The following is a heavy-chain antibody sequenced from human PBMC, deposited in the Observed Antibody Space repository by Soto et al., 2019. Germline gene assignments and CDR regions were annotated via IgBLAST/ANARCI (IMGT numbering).Heavy chain of an antibody. D-gene: IGHD3-16*02. CDR1: GFTFSSYA. Sequence: GGSLRLSCAASGFTFSSYAMSWVRQAPGKGLEWVSAISGSGGSTYYADSVKGRFTISRDNSKNTLYLQMNSLRAEDTAVYYCAKVTTSDPWSYRPHDYWGQGTLVTVSS. J-gene: IGHJ4*02. V-gene: IGHV3-23*01. CDR3: AKVTTSDPWSYRPHDY. CDR2: ISGSGGST.